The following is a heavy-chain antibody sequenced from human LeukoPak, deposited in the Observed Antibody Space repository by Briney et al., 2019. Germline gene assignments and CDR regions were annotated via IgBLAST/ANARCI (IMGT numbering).Heavy chain of an antibody. Sequence: GGSLRLSCAASGFTFSSYWMSWVRQAPGKGLEWVANIKQDGSEKYYVDSVKGRFTISRDNAKNSLYLQMNSLRAEDTAVHYCARDRGRDFTIFGVEYYYYYMDVWGKGTTVTVSS. J-gene: IGHJ6*03. V-gene: IGHV3-7*01. D-gene: IGHD3-3*01. CDR1: GFTFSSYW. CDR3: ARDRGRDFTIFGVEYYYYYMDV. CDR2: IKQDGSEK.